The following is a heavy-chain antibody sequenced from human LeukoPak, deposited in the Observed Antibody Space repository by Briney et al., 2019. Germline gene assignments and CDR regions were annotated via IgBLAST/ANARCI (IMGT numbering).Heavy chain of an antibody. CDR1: GFTFSSYS. CDR2: ISSSSSYI. CDR3: AREQDRGRFLEWLPKYYYYGMDV. V-gene: IGHV3-21*01. Sequence: PGGSLRLSCAASGFTFSSYSMNWVRQAPGKGLEWVSSISSSSSYIYYADSVKGRFTISRDNAKNSLYLQMNSLRAEDTAVYYCAREQDRGRFLEWLPKYYYYGMDVWGQGTTVIVSS. D-gene: IGHD3-3*01. J-gene: IGHJ6*02.